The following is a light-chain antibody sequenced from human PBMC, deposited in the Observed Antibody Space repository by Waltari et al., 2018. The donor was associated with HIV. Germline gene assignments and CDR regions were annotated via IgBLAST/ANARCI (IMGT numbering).Light chain of an antibody. J-gene: IGLJ2*01. CDR2: SNN. Sequence: QSVLAQPPSAPGTPVQRIPISCSGRSSNTAIMSLNWYQQVPGTAPKLLIYSNNQRPSGVPDRFSGSESGTSACLAISGLQSEDEGDYYCAAWDDRLNGPVFGGGTKLTVL. CDR1: SSNTAIMS. CDR3: AAWDDRLNGPV. V-gene: IGLV1-44*01.